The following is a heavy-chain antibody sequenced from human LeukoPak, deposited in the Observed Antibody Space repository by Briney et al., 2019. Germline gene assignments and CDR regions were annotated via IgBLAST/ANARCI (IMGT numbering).Heavy chain of an antibody. CDR2: INPSGGST. J-gene: IGHJ4*02. CDR1: GCTFTSYY. V-gene: IGHV1-46*01. CDR3: ARDRCTNGVCYLLEG. D-gene: IGHD2-8*01. Sequence: ASVKVSCKSSGCTFTSYYMHGVRQAPGQGLEWMGIINPSGGSTSYAQKFQGRVTMTRDTSTSTVYMELSSLRSEDTAVYYCARDRCTNGVCYLLEGWGQGTLVTVSS.